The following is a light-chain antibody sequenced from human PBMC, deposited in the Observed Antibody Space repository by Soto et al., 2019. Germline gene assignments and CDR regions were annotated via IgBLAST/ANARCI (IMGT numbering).Light chain of an antibody. CDR2: DVS. CDR3: NSYTTSNTRQIV. Sequence: QSALTQPASVSGSPGQSITISCTGTSSDVGGYNYVSWYQQHPGKAPKFMIYDVSNRPSGVSTRFSGSKSGNTASLTISGLQAEDEADYYCNSYTTSNTRQIVFGTGIKLTVL. CDR1: SSDVGGYNY. V-gene: IGLV2-14*01. J-gene: IGLJ1*01.